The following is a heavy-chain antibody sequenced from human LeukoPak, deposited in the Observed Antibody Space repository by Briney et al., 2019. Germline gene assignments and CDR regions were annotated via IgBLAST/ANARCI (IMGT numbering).Heavy chain of an antibody. CDR1: GFTVSSNY. CDR3: ARGFPYYYDSSGYNAFDI. Sequence: PGRSLRLSCAASGFTVSSNYMSWVRQAPGKGLEWVSVIYSGGSTYYADPVKGRFTISRDNSKNTLYLQMNSLRAEDTAVYYCARGFPYYYDSSGYNAFDIWGQGTMVTVSS. V-gene: IGHV3-66*01. D-gene: IGHD3-22*01. CDR2: IYSGGST. J-gene: IGHJ3*02.